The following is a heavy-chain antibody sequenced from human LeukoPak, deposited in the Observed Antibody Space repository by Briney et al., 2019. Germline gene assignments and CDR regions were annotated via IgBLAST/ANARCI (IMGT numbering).Heavy chain of an antibody. CDR1: GFTFTNYA. CDR3: AKDLGTVASYSFDY. V-gene: IGHV3-23*01. D-gene: IGHD4-23*01. J-gene: IGHJ4*02. CDR2: LSGSGGTT. Sequence: PGGSLRLSCAASGFTFTNYAMSWVRQAPGKGLEWVSDLSGSGGTTYYADSVKGRFTISRDNSKNTLYLQMNSLRAEDTAVYYCAKDLGTVASYSFDYWGQGTLVTVSS.